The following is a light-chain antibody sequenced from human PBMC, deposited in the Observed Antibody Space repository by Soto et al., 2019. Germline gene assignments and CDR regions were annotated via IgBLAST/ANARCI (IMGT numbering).Light chain of an antibody. Sequence: EIVMTQSPATLSVSPGERATLSCRASQSISTNLAWYQQKPGQAPRLLIYEASTRATGTPARFSGSGSGTEFTLTISSLQSEDFAIYYCQQYNNWPPFTFGQGTKWIS. CDR1: QSISTN. J-gene: IGKJ2*01. V-gene: IGKV3-15*01. CDR2: EAS. CDR3: QQYNNWPPFT.